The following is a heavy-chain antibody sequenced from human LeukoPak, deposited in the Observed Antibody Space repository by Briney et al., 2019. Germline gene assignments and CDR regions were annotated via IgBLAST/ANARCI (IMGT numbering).Heavy chain of an antibody. D-gene: IGHD3-22*01. CDR1: GFTFSSYD. Sequence: PGGSLRLSCAASGFTFSSYDMNWVRQAPGKGLEWVSEINWNGGRTAYADSVKGRFTISRDNAKNYLYLQMDSLRAEDTALYYCARVYSYKFDSSGRNAFDIWGRGTMVTVSS. J-gene: IGHJ3*02. CDR3: ARVYSYKFDSSGRNAFDI. V-gene: IGHV3-20*04. CDR2: INWNGGRT.